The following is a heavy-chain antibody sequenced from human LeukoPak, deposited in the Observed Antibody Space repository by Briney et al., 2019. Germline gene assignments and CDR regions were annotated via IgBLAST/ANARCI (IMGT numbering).Heavy chain of an antibody. V-gene: IGHV3-74*01. D-gene: IGHD1-14*01. Sequence: GGSLRLSCAASGFTFSSYWMHWVRQAPGKGLVWVSRINSDGSSTSYADSVKGRFTISSDNAKNTLYLQMNSLRAEDTAVYYCARGTLNIPGEHGAFDYWGQGTLVTVSS. CDR2: INSDGSST. CDR3: ARGTLNIPGEHGAFDY. CDR1: GFTFSSYW. J-gene: IGHJ4*02.